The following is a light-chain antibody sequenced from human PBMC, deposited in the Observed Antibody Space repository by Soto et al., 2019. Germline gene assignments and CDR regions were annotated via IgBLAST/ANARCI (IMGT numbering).Light chain of an antibody. CDR3: QQYSHWPPET. CDR2: GAS. CDR1: QSVSSSY. Sequence: EIVLTQSPGTLSLSPGERATLSCRASQSVSSSYLAWYQQKPGQAPRLXXYGASTRATGIPARFSASGSGTELTLTIRSLQSEDFAIYYCQQYSHWPPETFGQGTKVDIK. V-gene: IGKV3-15*01. J-gene: IGKJ1*01.